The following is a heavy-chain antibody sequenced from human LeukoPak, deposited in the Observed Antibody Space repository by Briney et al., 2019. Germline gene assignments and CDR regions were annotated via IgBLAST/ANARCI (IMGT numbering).Heavy chain of an antibody. CDR1: GFTFRSYA. J-gene: IGHJ3*01. D-gene: IGHD5-24*01. V-gene: IGHV3-23*01. CDR2: ISGPGPST. Sequence: GGSLRLSCAASGFTFRSYAMNWVRQAPGRGLEWVAVISGPGPSTVYADSVKGRFTISRDNSKNTLFLQLDSLRVEDTAIYYCAKEEMPHAFDLWGQGTMVTVSS. CDR3: AKEEMPHAFDL.